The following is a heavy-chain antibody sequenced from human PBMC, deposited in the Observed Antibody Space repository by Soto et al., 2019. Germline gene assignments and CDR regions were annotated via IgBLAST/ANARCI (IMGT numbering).Heavy chain of an antibody. V-gene: IGHV1-18*01. CDR1: GYTFTSYG. D-gene: IGHD1-26*01. J-gene: IGHJ6*02. CDR2: ISAYNGNT. CDR3: ARAFEWELPDHGMDV. Sequence: ASVKVSCKASGYTFTSYGIIWVRQAPGQGLEWMGWISAYNGNTNYAQKLQGRVTLTTDTSTSTAYMELRSLRSDVTAMYYCARAFEWELPDHGMDVWGQGTTVTVSS.